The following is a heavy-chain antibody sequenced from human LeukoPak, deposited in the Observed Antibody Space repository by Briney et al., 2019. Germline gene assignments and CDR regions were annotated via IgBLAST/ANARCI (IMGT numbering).Heavy chain of an antibody. CDR1: GFTFSTYW. CDR3: TRDLAAAAT. CDR2: INQDGKRR. Sequence: GGSLRLSCAASGFTFSTYWMSWVRQAPGKGLEWVANINQDGKRRFYVDSVKGRFTISRDNAKNSLFLQMNSLTAEDTAIYYCTRDLAAAATWGQGTLVTVSS. J-gene: IGHJ5*02. V-gene: IGHV3-7*03. D-gene: IGHD6-13*01.